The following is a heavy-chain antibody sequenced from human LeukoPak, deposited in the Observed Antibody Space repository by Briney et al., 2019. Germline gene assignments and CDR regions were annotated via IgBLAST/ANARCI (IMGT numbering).Heavy chain of an antibody. CDR1: GFTFSSYR. J-gene: IGHJ4*02. CDR2: ISSSSSYI. D-gene: IGHD2-2*01. Sequence: PGGSLRLSCAASGFTFSSYRMNWVRQAPGKGLEWVSSISSSSSYIYYADSVKGRFTISRDNAKNSLYLQMNSLRAEDTAVYYCARVSGGGWVVPAAIVDYWGQGTLVTVSS. V-gene: IGHV3-21*01. CDR3: ARVSGGGWVVPAAIVDY.